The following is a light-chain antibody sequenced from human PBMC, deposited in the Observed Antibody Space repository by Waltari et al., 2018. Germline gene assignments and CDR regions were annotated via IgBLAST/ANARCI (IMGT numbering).Light chain of an antibody. CDR1: YSNIGNNY. J-gene: IGLJ1*01. V-gene: IGLV1-51*01. CDR2: DNY. CDR3: GTWDTSLSADV. Sequence: QSVLTQPPSVSVAPGQKVTISCSGSYSNIGNNYVSWYQQLPGTAHRLLIYDNYKRPSGIPDRFSASKSGTSATLGITGLQTGDEADYYCGTWDTSLSADVFGTGTKVTVL.